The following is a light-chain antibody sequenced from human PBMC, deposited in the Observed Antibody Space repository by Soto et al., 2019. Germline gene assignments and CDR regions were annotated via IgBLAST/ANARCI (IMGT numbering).Light chain of an antibody. CDR2: DAS. J-gene: IGKJ1*01. Sequence: DIQMTQSPSSLSASVGDRVTITCRASQSISSYLSWYQQKPGKVPKLLIYDASSLQSGVSSRFSGSGSGTDFALTISSLQPEDFATYYCQQSYSTPWTFGQGTKVEIK. V-gene: IGKV1-39*01. CDR3: QQSYSTPWT. CDR1: QSISSY.